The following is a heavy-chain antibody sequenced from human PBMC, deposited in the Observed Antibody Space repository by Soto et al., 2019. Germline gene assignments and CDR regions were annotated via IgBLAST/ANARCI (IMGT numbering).Heavy chain of an antibody. CDR3: ARQTAVGVLTGYSIFDY. V-gene: IGHV4-39*01. CDR2: IYYSGST. D-gene: IGHD3-9*01. Sequence: SETLSLTCTVSGGSISSSSYYWGWIRQPPGKGLEWIGSIYYSGSTYYNPSLKSRVTISVDTSKNQFSLKLSSVTAADTAVYYCARQTAVGVLTGYSIFDYWGQGTLVTVSS. J-gene: IGHJ4*02. CDR1: GGSISSSSYY.